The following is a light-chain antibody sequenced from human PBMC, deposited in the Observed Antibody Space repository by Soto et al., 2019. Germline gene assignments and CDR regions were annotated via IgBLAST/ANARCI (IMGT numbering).Light chain of an antibody. CDR3: QHTTDFT. CDR2: DVS. Sequence: DIQMTQSPSTLAASVGDTVTMTCRSSSKWLAWYQKKPGKAPKLLIYDVSNLERGVPPRFSGSTAVAESTLTITGLQPDDLGTYYCQHTTDFTFGQGTKVDIK. J-gene: IGKJ2*01. V-gene: IGKV1-5*01. CDR1: SSSKW.